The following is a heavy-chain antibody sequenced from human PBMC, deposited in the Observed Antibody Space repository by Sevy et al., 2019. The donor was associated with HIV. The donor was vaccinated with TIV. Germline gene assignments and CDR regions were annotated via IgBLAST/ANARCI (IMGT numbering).Heavy chain of an antibody. Sequence: SLTCTVSGGSISSGGYYWSWIRQHPGKGLEWIGYIYYSGSTYYNPSLKSRVTISVDTSKNQFSLKLSSVTAADTAVYYCAREGITIFGVVYGMDVWGQGTTVTVSS. D-gene: IGHD3-3*01. CDR3: AREGITIFGVVYGMDV. J-gene: IGHJ6*02. V-gene: IGHV4-31*03. CDR1: GGSISSGGYY. CDR2: IYYSGST.